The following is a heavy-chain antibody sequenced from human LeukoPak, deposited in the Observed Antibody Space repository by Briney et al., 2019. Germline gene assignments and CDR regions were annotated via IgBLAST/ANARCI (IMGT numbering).Heavy chain of an antibody. D-gene: IGHD2-15*01. V-gene: IGHV4-59*01. J-gene: IGHJ4*02. CDR3: PRRGFCSGGSCYSFDY. CDR2: IYYSGST. Sequence: SETLSLTCTVSGGSISSYYWSWIRQPPGKGLEWIGYIYYSGSTNYNPSLKSRVTISVDTSKNQFSLKLKSVTAADTAVYYCPRRGFCSGGSCYSFDYWGQGTLVTVSS. CDR1: GGSISSYY.